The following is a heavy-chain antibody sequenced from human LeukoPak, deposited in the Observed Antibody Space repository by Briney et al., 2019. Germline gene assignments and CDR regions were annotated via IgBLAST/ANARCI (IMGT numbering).Heavy chain of an antibody. D-gene: IGHD1-1*01. CDR3: AAGTGTSDFDY. Sequence: GGSLRLSCAASGFTFSNAWMSWVRQAPGKGLEGVGRIKKKTDGETTDYAAPVKGRFTISRDDSKNTLYLEMNSLKSDDTAVYYCAAGTGTSDFDYWGQGTLVTVSS. CDR2: IKKKTDGETT. V-gene: IGHV3-15*01. J-gene: IGHJ4*02. CDR1: GFTFSNAW.